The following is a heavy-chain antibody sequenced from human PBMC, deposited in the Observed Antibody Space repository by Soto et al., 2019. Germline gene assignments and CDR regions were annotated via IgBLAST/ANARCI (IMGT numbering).Heavy chain of an antibody. CDR1: GGSISSYY. Sequence: SETLSLTCTVSGGSISSYYLSWIRQPPGKGLEWIGYTYYSGSTNYNPSLKSRVTISVDTSKNQFSLKLSSVTAADTAVYYCARDQVPAALLGWLDPWGQGTLVTASS. CDR3: ARDQVPAALLGWLDP. V-gene: IGHV4-59*01. J-gene: IGHJ5*02. D-gene: IGHD2-2*01. CDR2: TYYSGST.